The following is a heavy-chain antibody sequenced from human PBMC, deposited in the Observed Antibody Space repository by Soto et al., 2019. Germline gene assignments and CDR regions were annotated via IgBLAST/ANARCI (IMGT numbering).Heavy chain of an antibody. D-gene: IGHD5-12*01. CDR2: ISYDGSNK. CDR3: AKVGLRLLSTYYYGMDV. Sequence: QVQLVESGGGVVQPGRSLRVSCAASGFTFSSYGMHWVRQAPGKGLEWVAVISYDGSNKYYADSVKGRFTISRDNSKNTLYLQMNSLRAEDTAVYYCAKVGLRLLSTYYYGMDVWGQGTTVTVSS. CDR1: GFTFSSYG. V-gene: IGHV3-30*18. J-gene: IGHJ6*02.